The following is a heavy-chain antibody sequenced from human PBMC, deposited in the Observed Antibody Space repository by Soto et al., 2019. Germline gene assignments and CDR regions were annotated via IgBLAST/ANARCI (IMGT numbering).Heavy chain of an antibody. CDR2: ISGSSSNI. J-gene: IGHJ3*02. V-gene: IGHV3-48*01. Sequence: EVHLMESGGSLVQPGGSLRLSCAASGFTFSSYSMNWVRQAPGKGLEWVSYISGSSSNIYYADSVKGRFTISRDNAKNALYLHMNSLRAEDTAVYYCASLGYCSSTSCNDAFDIWGQGTMVTVSS. CDR3: ASLGYCSSTSCNDAFDI. D-gene: IGHD2-2*01. CDR1: GFTFSSYS.